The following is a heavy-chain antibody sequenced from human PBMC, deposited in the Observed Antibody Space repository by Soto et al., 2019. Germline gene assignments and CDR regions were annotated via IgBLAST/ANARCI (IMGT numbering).Heavy chain of an antibody. Sequence: QVQLQESVPGLVKPSQTLSLTCTVSGGSISSGGYYWSWIRQHPGKGLEWIGYIYYSGSTYDNPSLKSRVTISVETSKNQFSLKLSSVTAAETAVYYCARWPQLEPRFDYWGQGTLVTVSS. CDR2: IYYSGST. D-gene: IGHD1-1*01. V-gene: IGHV4-31*03. J-gene: IGHJ4*02. CDR3: ARWPQLEPRFDY. CDR1: GGSISSGGYY.